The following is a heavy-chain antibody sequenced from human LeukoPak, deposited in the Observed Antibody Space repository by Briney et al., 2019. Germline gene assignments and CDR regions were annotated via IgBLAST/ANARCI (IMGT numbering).Heavy chain of an antibody. J-gene: IGHJ5*02. CDR3: VKGYSNGVNKEVWLDP. D-gene: IGHD2-8*01. V-gene: IGHV4-39*07. CDR1: GGSISSRSYF. Sequence: SETVSLTCSVSGGSISSRSYFWGWIRQPPGKGLEWIASLSYSGDTYYNRSLKSRVTMSVDTSKNQLSLKLNSMTAADTAVYYWVKGYSNGVNKEVWLDPWGQGTLVTVSS. CDR2: LSYSGDT.